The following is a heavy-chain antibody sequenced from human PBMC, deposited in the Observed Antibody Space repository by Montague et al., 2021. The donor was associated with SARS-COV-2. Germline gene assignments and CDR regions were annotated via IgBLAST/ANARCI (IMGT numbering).Heavy chain of an antibody. CDR3: AGDFDY. CDR1: GGSISSYY. CDR2: MYYSGSN. J-gene: IGHJ4*02. Sequence: SETLSLTCTVSGGSISSYYWSWIRQPPGKGLELIGYMYYSGSNNYNPSLKSRVTLSVDTSKNQFSLKLSSVTAADTAVYYCAGDFDYWGQGTLVTVSS. V-gene: IGHV4-59*13.